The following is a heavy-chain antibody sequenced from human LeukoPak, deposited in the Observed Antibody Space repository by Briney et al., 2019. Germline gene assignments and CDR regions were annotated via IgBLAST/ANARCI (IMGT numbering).Heavy chain of an antibody. CDR2: ISYDGSNK. CDR1: GFTFRSYG. D-gene: IGHD6-19*01. J-gene: IGHJ4*02. V-gene: IGHV3-30*18. Sequence: QPGGSLRLSCAASGFTFRSYGMHWVRQAPGKGLEWVAVISYDGSNKYYADSVKGRFTISRDNSKNTLYLQMNSLRAEDTAVYYCAKVTRNSSGWDWGQGTLVTVSS. CDR3: AKVTRNSSGWD.